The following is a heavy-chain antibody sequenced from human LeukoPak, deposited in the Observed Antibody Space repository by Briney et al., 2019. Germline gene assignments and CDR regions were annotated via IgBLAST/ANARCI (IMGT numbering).Heavy chain of an antibody. CDR3: VRAPPGTGWLIDH. J-gene: IGHJ4*02. V-gene: IGHV3-13*04. CDR1: GCAFSNYD. Sequence: PGGSLRLSCAASGCAFSNYDVLWVRQATGKGLEWVSAINTAADTYYPDSVKGRFTISRENAKSSLYLQMNSLRVGDTAVYYCVRAPPGTGWLIDHWGQGTLVAVSS. D-gene: IGHD6-19*01. CDR2: INTAADT.